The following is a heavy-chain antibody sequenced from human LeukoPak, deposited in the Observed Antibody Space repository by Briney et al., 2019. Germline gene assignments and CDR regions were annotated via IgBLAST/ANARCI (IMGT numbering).Heavy chain of an antibody. J-gene: IGHJ4*02. CDR3: ARRPGYCSSTSCSPTPFDY. V-gene: IGHV3-21*01. Sequence: GGSLRLSCAASGFTFNIYEMNWVRQAPGKGLEWVSSISSSSSYIYYADSVKGRFTISRDNAKNSLYLQMNSLRAEDTAVYYCARRPGYCSSTSCSPTPFDYWGQGTLVTVSS. CDR1: GFTFNIYE. CDR2: ISSSSSYI. D-gene: IGHD2-2*01.